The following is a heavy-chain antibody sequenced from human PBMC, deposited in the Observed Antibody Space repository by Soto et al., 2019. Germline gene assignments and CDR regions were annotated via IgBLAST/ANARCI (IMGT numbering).Heavy chain of an antibody. CDR3: ARSSPISSSWYLAFDY. CDR2: IYYSGST. CDR1: GGSISSYY. D-gene: IGHD6-13*01. V-gene: IGHV4-59*01. Sequence: SETLSLTCTVSGGSISSYYWSWIRQPPGKGLEWIGYIYYSGSTNYNPSLKSRVTISVDTSKNQFSLKLSSVTAADTAVYYCARSSPISSSWYLAFDYWGQGTLVTVSS. J-gene: IGHJ4*02.